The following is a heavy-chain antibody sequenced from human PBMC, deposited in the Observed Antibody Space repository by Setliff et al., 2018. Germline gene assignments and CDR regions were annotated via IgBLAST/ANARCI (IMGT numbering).Heavy chain of an antibody. V-gene: IGHV4-38-2*02. CDR3: ARDPHYDPTYSLPGHAFDF. J-gene: IGHJ3*01. Sequence: PSETLSLTCAVSGYSISNGFYWGWIRQSPVKGLDWIGSLFDGGSAYYSPSLKSRASISLDASKNQFALKLTSATAADTAVYYCARDPHYDPTYSLPGHAFDFWGQGIMVTVSS. D-gene: IGHD3-22*01. CDR1: GYSISNGFY. CDR2: LFDGGSA.